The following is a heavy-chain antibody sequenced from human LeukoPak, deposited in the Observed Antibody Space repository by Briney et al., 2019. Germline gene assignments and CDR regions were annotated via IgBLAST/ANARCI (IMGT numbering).Heavy chain of an antibody. J-gene: IGHJ5*02. CDR1: GGSISSYY. D-gene: IGHD2-15*01. CDR2: IYYSGST. CDR3: ARNDMDWVVAANWFDP. V-gene: IGHV4-59*01. Sequence: SETLSLTCTVSGGSISSYYWSWIRQPPGKGLEWIGYIYYSGSTNYNPSLKSRVTISVDTSKNQFSLKLSSVTAADTAVYYCARNDMDWVVAANWFDPWGQGTLVTVSS.